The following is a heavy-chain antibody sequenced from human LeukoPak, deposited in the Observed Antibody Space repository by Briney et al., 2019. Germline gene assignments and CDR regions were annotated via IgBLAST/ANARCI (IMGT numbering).Heavy chain of an antibody. CDR1: GYSFTNYW. Sequence: GESLKISCKGSGYSFTNYWIGWVRQMPGKGLEWMGIFYPGDSDTRYSPSFQGQVTISADKSISTAYLQWSSLKASDTAMYYCARARYCSSTSCYGMDVWGQGTTVNVSS. V-gene: IGHV5-51*01. CDR2: FYPGDSDT. J-gene: IGHJ6*02. D-gene: IGHD2-2*01. CDR3: ARARYCSSTSCYGMDV.